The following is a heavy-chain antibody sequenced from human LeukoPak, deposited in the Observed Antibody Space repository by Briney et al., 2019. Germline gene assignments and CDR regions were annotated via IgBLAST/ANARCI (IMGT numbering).Heavy chain of an antibody. D-gene: IGHD3-16*01. Sequence: ASVKVSCKVSADIPTELSIHRVRQAPGKGLEWMGGFDLKLGKQIYAQRFQGRVTVTEDTSTETTNLDLSSLTSDDTAMYYCTTLLVTFGGAVDFWGHGTPVTVSS. CDR1: ADIPTELS. V-gene: IGHV1-24*01. J-gene: IGHJ4*01. CDR2: FDLKLGKQ. CDR3: TTLLVTFGGAVDF.